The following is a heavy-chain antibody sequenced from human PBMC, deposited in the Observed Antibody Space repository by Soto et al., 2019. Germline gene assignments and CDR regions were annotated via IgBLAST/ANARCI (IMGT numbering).Heavy chain of an antibody. Sequence: PVKVSWTASGYTFTIYGITGVRQAPGQGLEWIGRISRLIGIADYAQRLQGRVTITADKSTDTAYMELSSLRSEDTAVYYCASGVGATKYFDYWGQGTLVTVSS. J-gene: IGHJ4*02. D-gene: IGHD1-26*01. V-gene: IGHV1-69*04. CDR1: GYTFTIYG. CDR3: ASGVGATKYFDY. CDR2: ISRLIGIA.